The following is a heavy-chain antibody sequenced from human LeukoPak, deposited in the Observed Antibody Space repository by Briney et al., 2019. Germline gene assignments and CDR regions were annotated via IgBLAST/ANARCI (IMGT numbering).Heavy chain of an antibody. J-gene: IGHJ6*02. D-gene: IGHD6-13*01. CDR2: ISAYNGNT. CDR3: ARENVDSSSWYSGYYYGMDV. Sequence: ASVKVPCKASGYTFTSYGISWVRQAPGQGLEWMGWISAYNGNTNYAQKLQGRVTMTTDTSTSTAYMELRSLRSDDTAVYYCARENVDSSSWYSGYYYGMDVWGQGTTVTVSS. V-gene: IGHV1-18*01. CDR1: GYTFTSYG.